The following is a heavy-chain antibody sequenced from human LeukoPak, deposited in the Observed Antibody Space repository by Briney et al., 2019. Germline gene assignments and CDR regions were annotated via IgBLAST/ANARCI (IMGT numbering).Heavy chain of an antibody. J-gene: IGHJ4*02. D-gene: IGHD5-12*01. CDR3: ARGGYSGYDISDY. Sequence: ASVKVSCKASGYTFTGYHMHWVRQAPGQGLEWMGWISPNSGGTKYAQKFQDRVTMTRDTSITTAYMELSRLRSDDTAVYYCARGGYSGYDISDYWGQGTLVTVSS. CDR2: ISPNSGGT. V-gene: IGHV1-2*02. CDR1: GYTFTGYH.